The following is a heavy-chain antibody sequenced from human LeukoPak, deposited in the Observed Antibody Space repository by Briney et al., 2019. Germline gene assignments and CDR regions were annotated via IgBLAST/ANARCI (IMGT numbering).Heavy chain of an antibody. D-gene: IGHD2-2*01. CDR3: AKAAYCTSTSCHFSGYAQRPLDS. J-gene: IGHJ4*02. CDR2: ISNDGSSK. V-gene: IGHV3-30*18. CDR1: GFTFNTYG. Sequence: GGSLRLSCVASGFTFNTYGMHWVRQAPGKGLEWVAGISNDGSSKDYADSVKGRFTNSRDNSKNTMYLQMNSLRVEDTAVYYCAKAAYCTSTSCHFSGYAQRPLDSWGQGTLVTVSS.